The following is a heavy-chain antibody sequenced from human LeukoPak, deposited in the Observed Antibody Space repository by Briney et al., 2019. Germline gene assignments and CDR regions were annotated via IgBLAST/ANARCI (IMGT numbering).Heavy chain of an antibody. Sequence: SETLSLTCAVSGVSFDDYYWAWVRQTPGKGLEWIGEINHSGYTNDSPSLKSRVTLSIDTSRKQFSLNLRSVTVADAGIYYCTRMTTGHDYWGQGALVTVSS. D-gene: IGHD4-17*01. V-gene: IGHV4-34*01. CDR3: TRMTTGHDY. CDR2: INHSGYT. J-gene: IGHJ4*02. CDR1: GVSFDDYY.